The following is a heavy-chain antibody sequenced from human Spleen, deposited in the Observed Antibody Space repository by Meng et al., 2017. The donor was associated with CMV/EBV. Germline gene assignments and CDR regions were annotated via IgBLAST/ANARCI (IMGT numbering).Heavy chain of an antibody. CDR1: GDTFTSYG. CDR2: ISAYNGNT. V-gene: IGHV1-18*01. D-gene: IGHD6-19*01. J-gene: IGHJ4*02. Sequence: QVQLVQSDDEVEKPAASVKCSCKASGDTFTSYGISWVRQAPGQGLEWMGWISAYNGNTNYAQKLQGRVTMTTDTSTSTAYMELRSLRSDDTAVYYCAASGAVAGALDYWGQGTLVTVSS. CDR3: AASGAVAGALDY.